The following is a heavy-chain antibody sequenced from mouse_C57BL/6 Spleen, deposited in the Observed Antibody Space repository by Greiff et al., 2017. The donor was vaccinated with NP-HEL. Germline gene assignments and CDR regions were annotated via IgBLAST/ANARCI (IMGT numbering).Heavy chain of an antibody. D-gene: IGHD2-4*01. CDR2: IYPGDGDT. V-gene: IGHV1-82*01. CDR3: AREGDYDRAMDY. J-gene: IGHJ4*01. Sequence: QVQLQQSGPELVKPGASVKISCKASGYAFSSSWMNWVKQRPGKGLEWIGRIYPGDGDTNYNGKFKGKATLTADKSSSTAYMQLSSLTSEDSAVYFCAREGDYDRAMDYWGQGTSVTVSS. CDR1: GYAFSSSW.